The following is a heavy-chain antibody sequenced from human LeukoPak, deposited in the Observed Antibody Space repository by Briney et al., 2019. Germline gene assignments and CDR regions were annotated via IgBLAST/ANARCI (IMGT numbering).Heavy chain of an antibody. CDR2: IRYDGSNK. Sequence: GGSLRLSCAASGFTFSSYGMHWVRQAPGKGLEWVAFIRYDGSNKYYADSVKGRFTISRDNAKNSLYLQMNSLRAEDTAVYYCARAGEIAAAGTLYNWVDPWGQGTLVTVSS. V-gene: IGHV3-30*02. J-gene: IGHJ5*02. CDR3: ARAGEIAAAGTLYNWVDP. D-gene: IGHD6-13*01. CDR1: GFTFSSYG.